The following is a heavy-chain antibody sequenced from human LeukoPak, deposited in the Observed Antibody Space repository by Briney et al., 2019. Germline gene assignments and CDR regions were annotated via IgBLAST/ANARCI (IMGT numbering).Heavy chain of an antibody. CDR2: IYYSGST. V-gene: IGHV4-59*01. Sequence: PSETLSLTCTVSGGSISSYYWSWIRQPPGKGLEWIGYIYYSGSTNYNPSLKSRVTISVDTSTNQFSQKLSCVTTADTAVVYCGRVLLGWFDPWGQGTLVTVSS. J-gene: IGHJ5*02. D-gene: IGHD7-27*01. CDR3: GRVLLGWFDP. CDR1: GGSISSYY.